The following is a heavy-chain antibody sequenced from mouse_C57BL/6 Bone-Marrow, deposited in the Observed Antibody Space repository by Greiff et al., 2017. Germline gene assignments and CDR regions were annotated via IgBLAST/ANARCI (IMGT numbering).Heavy chain of an antibody. J-gene: IGHJ2*01. CDR2: YPGSGNTY. Sequence: VQLQQSGPELVKPGASVKMSCKASGYTFTDYYMHWVKQKPGKGLEWIGEIYPGSGNTYYNEKFKGKATLTADTSSSTAYMQLSSLTSEDSAVXFCARPPRGQGTTLTVSS. D-gene: IGHD6-1*01. CDR1: YTFTDYYM. CDR3: RPP. V-gene: IGHV1-83*01.